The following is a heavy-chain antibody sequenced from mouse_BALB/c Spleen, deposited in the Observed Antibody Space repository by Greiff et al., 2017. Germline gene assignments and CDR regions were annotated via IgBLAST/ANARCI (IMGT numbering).Heavy chain of an antibody. D-gene: IGHD2-1*01. Sequence: EVKLVESGGGLVQPGGSRKLSCAASGFTFSSFGMHWVRQAPEKGLEWVAYISSGSSTIYYADTVKGRFTISRDNPKNTLFLQMTSLRSEDTAMYYCARSGVTVFAYWGQGTLVTVSA. V-gene: IGHV5-17*02. CDR1: GFTFSSFG. CDR3: ARSGVTVFAY. CDR2: ISSGSSTI. J-gene: IGHJ3*01.